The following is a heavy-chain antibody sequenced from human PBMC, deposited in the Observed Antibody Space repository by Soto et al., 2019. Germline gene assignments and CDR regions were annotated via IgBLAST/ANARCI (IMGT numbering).Heavy chain of an antibody. V-gene: IGHV1-69*12. J-gene: IGHJ6*02. CDR3: ARRLIQTFDYYYYGLDV. Sequence: QVHLVQSGAEVKKPGSSVKVSCKASGGTFSTHGVNWVRLAPGQGLEWMGGIIPIFGRPNYAQKFQARVTITADDSTRTAYMELSNLRSEDTAVYYCARRLIQTFDYYYYGLDVWGQGTTVTVSS. CDR1: GGTFSTHG. CDR2: IIPIFGRP.